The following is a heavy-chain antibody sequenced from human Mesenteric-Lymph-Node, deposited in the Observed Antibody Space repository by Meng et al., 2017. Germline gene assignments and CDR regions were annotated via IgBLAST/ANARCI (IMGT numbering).Heavy chain of an antibody. CDR2: ISWNSGSI. J-gene: IGHJ4*02. V-gene: IGHV3-9*01. Sequence: SLKISCAASGFTFDDYAMHWVRQAPGKGLEWVSGISWNSGSINYADSVKGRFTISRDNAKNSLYLQMNSLRAEDTALYYCAKDSRLLSSGWPSFDYWGQGTLVTVSS. CDR3: AKDSRLLSSGWPSFDY. CDR1: GFTFDDYA. D-gene: IGHD6-19*01.